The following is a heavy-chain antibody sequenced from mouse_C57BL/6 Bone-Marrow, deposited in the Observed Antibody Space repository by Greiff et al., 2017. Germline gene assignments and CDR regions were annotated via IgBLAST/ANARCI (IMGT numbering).Heavy chain of an antibody. CDR2: GQGLEWIG. CDR1: YTFSRRVH. CDR3: SEDSAVYYCAWEGWGYGSSVDY. Sequence: QVQLQQSGPELARPWASVKISCQAFYTFSRRVHFAIRDTNYWMQLVKQRPGQGLEWIGVIYPGNGDTSYNQKFKGKATLTADESSSTAYMQLSSLKSEDSAVYYCAWEGWGYGSSVDYWGQGTTLTVSS. V-gene: IGHV1-87*01. D-gene: IGHD1-1*01. J-gene: IGHJ2*01.